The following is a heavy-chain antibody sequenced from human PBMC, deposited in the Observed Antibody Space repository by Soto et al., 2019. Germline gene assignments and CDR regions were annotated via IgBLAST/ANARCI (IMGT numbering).Heavy chain of an antibody. CDR1: GYSLNDLS. CDR2: FDPEHGEA. CDR3: VKGESRGRYYYYYGMDV. J-gene: IGHJ6*02. V-gene: IGHV1-24*01. Sequence: GASVKVSCKVFGYSLNDLSIHWVRQAPGKGLEWMGGFDPEHGEAVYAQKFQGSVTMTEETSTDTAYMEVSNLRSEDTAVYYCVKGESRGRYYYYYGMDVWGQGTTVTVSS. D-gene: IGHD1-26*01.